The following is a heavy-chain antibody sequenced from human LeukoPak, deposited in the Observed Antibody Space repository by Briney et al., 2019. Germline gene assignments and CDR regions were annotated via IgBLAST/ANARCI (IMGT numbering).Heavy chain of an antibody. CDR2: IYYSGKN. CDR1: GGSISSYY. Sequence: PSETLSLTCTVSGGSISSYYWTWIRQPPGKGLEWIGYIYYSGKNNYNPSLKSRVTISVDTSRNQFSLKLSSVTAADTAVYYCARRPHGVGWFDPWGQGTLVTVSS. CDR3: ARRPHGVGWFDP. J-gene: IGHJ5*02. D-gene: IGHD3-16*01. V-gene: IGHV4-59*08.